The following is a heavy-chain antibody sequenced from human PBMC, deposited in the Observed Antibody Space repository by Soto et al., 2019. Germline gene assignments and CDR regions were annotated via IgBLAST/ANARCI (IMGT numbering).Heavy chain of an antibody. CDR1: GFTFSSYA. V-gene: IGHV3-23*01. D-gene: IGHD3-10*01. CDR2: ISGSGGST. J-gene: IGHJ4*02. CDR3: HTNFYGSGPFDY. Sequence: PGGSLRLSCAASGFTFSSYAMSWVRQAPGKGLEWVSAISGSGGSTYYADSVKGRFTISRDDSKDMLYLQMDGLKTEDTAVYYCHTNFYGSGPFDYWGQGTLVTVSS.